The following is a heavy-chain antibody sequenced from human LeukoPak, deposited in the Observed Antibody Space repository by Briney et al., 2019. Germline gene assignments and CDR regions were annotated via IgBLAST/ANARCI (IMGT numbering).Heavy chain of an antibody. CDR3: ARAEEWLANWFDP. CDR2: IYTSGST. D-gene: IGHD6-19*01. J-gene: IGHJ5*02. CDR1: GGSFSGYY. V-gene: IGHV4-59*10. Sequence: SETLSLTCAVYGGSFSGYYWSWIRQPAGKGLEWIGRIYTSGSTNYNPSLKSRVTMSVDTSKNQFSLKLSSVTAADTAVYYCARAEEWLANWFDPWGQGTLVTVSS.